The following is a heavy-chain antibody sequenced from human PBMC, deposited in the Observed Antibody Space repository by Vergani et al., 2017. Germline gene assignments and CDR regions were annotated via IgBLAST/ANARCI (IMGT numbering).Heavy chain of an antibody. D-gene: IGHD3-3*01. J-gene: IGHJ4*02. Sequence: EVQLVESGGGLVQPGGSLRLSCAASGFTFSSYWMHWVRQAPGKGLVWVSRINSDGSSTSYADSVKGRFTISRDNAKNTLYLQMNSLIAEDTAVYYCAKLSLFGVVIMGFDYWGQGTLVTVSS. CDR2: INSDGSST. CDR1: GFTFSSYW. CDR3: AKLSLFGVVIMGFDY. V-gene: IGHV3-74*01.